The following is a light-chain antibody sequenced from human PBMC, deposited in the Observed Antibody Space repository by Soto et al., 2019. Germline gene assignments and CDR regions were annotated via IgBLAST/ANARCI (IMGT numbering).Light chain of an antibody. V-gene: IGKV3-20*01. CDR2: SAS. J-gene: IGKJ2*01. Sequence: ETVLTQSPGTLSLSPGERATLSCRASQSVSSSDLAWYQQKSGQAPRLLIYSASSRATGILDRFSGSGSGTDFTLTISRLEPEDFAVYYCQQYGSSPYTFGLGTKLEIK. CDR3: QQYGSSPYT. CDR1: QSVSSSD.